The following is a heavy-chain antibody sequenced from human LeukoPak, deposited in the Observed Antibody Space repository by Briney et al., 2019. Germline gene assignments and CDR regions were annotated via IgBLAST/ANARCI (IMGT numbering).Heavy chain of an antibody. CDR2: IWYDGSNK. Sequence: GGSLRLSCAASGFTFSSYGMHWVRQAPGKGLGWVAVIWYDGSNKYYADSVKGRFTISRDNSKNTLYLQMNSLRAEDTAVYYCAKWGWEGDLMGYGSGEVDYWGQGTLVTVSS. V-gene: IGHV3-33*06. CDR1: GFTFSSYG. CDR3: AKWGWEGDLMGYGSGEVDY. J-gene: IGHJ4*02. D-gene: IGHD3-10*01.